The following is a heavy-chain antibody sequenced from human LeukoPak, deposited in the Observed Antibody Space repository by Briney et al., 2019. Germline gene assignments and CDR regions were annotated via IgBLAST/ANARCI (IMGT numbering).Heavy chain of an antibody. V-gene: IGHV1-69*13. CDR2: ISPIFGTA. D-gene: IGHD6-19*01. CDR1: GGTFSSYA. J-gene: IGHJ4*02. CDR3: AREYSSGWYFV. Sequence: SVKVSCKASGGTFSSYASSWVRQAPGQGLEWMGRISPIFGTANYAKKFQGRVTITSHESTSTAYMELSSLRSEDTAVYHCAREYSSGWYFVWGQGTLVTVSS.